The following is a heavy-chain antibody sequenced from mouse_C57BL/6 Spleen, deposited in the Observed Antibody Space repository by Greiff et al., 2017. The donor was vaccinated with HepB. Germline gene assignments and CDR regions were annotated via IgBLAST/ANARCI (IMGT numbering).Heavy chain of an antibody. J-gene: IGHJ4*01. CDR3: TRGIYYYGSSPMDY. CDR2: IDPETGGT. Sequence: VQLHQSGAELVRPGASVTLSCKASGYTFTDYEMHWVKQTPVHGLEWIGAIDPETGGTAYNQKFKGKAILTADKSSSTAYMELRSLTSEDSAVYYCTRGIYYYGSSPMDYWGQGTSVTVSS. D-gene: IGHD1-1*01. CDR1: GYTFTDYE. V-gene: IGHV1-15*01.